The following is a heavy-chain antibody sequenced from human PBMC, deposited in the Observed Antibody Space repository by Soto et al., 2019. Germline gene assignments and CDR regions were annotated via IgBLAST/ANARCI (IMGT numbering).Heavy chain of an antibody. D-gene: IGHD3-10*01. J-gene: IGHJ6*02. CDR1: GDSVSSNSAA. CDR3: VIDSKRLFGSWSYMEYSYSDMYV. Sequence: SQTLSLTCAISGDSVSSNSAAWNWIRQSPSRGLEWLGRTYYRSKWYNDYAVSVKSRITINPDTSKNQFSLQLNSVTTGVTAVYYCVIDSKRLFGSWSYMEYSYSDMYVLCQGSTVTVS. CDR2: TYYRSKWYN. V-gene: IGHV6-1*01.